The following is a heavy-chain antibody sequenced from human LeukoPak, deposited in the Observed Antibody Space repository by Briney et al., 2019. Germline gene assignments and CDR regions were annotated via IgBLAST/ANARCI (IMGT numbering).Heavy chain of an antibody. D-gene: IGHD3-22*01. Sequence: GGSMRLSCAAYGFTFSSHGMSWVSQAQGKGLEWVSAIRGSGSSTYYADSVKGPFIISRDNDKHPLYLQLNSLNAEDTAVYNCAQEVNTYYYASNFWGQGTLVTVSS. CDR3: AQEVNTYYYASNF. CDR2: IRGSGSST. J-gene: IGHJ4*02. CDR1: GFTFSSHG. V-gene: IGHV3-23*01.